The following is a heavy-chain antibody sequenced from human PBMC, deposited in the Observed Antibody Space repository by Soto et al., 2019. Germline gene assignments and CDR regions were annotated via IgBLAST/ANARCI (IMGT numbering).Heavy chain of an antibody. J-gene: IGHJ6*02. D-gene: IGHD3-22*01. CDR2: IYYSGST. CDR1: GGSVSSGGYY. CDR3: ARDRHYYDSSGYYGRYYYYGMDV. V-gene: IGHV4-61*08. Sequence: PSETLSLTCTVSGGSVSSGGYYWSWIRQHPGKGLEWIGYIYYSGSTNYNPSLKSRVTISVDTSKNQFSLKLSSVTAADTAVYYCARDRHYYDSSGYYGRYYYYGMDVWGQGTTVPVSS.